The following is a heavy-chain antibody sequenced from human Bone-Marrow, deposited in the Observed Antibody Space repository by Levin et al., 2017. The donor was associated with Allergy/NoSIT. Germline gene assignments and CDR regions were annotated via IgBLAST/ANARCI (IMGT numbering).Heavy chain of an antibody. CDR3: TTDVGGPLGY. Sequence: GKSLKISCAAPAFTFSNAWMNWVRQAPGKGLEWVGRIKSKTNGGTTDYAAPVKGRFTISRDDSINTLFLQMNSLKTEDTAVYYCTTDVGGPLGYWGQGTLVTVSS. V-gene: IGHV3-15*07. CDR2: IKSKTNGGTT. J-gene: IGHJ4*02. CDR1: AFTFSNAW. D-gene: IGHD1-26*01.